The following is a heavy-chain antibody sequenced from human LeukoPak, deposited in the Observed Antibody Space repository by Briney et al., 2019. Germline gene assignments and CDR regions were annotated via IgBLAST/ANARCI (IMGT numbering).Heavy chain of an antibody. D-gene: IGHD3-22*01. CDR2: IRHDGIRH. CDR3: VRDDDYERDDIWYDALDV. J-gene: IGHJ3*01. V-gene: IGHV3-7*01. Sequence: QSGGSLRLSCAGSGFIFSKYLMTWVRHALGKGLEWVANIRHDGIRHNYLDSVEGRFSIYRDNAKRSLFLQMNNLRVEDTGIYYCVRDDDYERDDIWYDALDVWGPGTRVTVSS. CDR1: GFIFSKYL.